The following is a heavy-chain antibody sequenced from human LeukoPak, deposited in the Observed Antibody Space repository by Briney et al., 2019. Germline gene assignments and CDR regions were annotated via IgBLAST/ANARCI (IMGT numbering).Heavy chain of an antibody. V-gene: IGHV3-7*01. CDR1: GFTFSSYW. D-gene: IGHD5/OR15-5a*01. J-gene: IGHJ6*03. Sequence: PGGSLRLSCAASGFTFSSYWMSWVRQAPGKGLEWVANINQDGSEKYYVDSVEGRFTISRDNAKNSLYLQMNSLRAEDTAVYYCASVLSNYYYYYMDVWGKGTTVTVSS. CDR2: INQDGSEK. CDR3: ASVLSNYYYYYMDV.